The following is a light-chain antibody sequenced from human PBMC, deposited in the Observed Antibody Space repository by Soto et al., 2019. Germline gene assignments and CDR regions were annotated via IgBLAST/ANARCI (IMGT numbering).Light chain of an antibody. V-gene: IGKV3-15*01. J-gene: IGKJ1*01. CDR3: QEYNTWPWK. CDR1: QSVNSN. Sequence: ETVMTQSPATLSVSPGERATLSCRASQSVNSNLAWYQQKLGQAPRVLIFGASTRSTGIQARLSGSGSGTEFSLTINSLQSEYFAVYYCQEYNTWPWKFGQGTKVDIK. CDR2: GAS.